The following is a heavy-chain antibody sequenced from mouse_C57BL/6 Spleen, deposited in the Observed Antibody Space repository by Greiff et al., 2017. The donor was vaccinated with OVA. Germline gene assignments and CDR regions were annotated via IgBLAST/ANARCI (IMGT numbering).Heavy chain of an antibody. CDR1: GYTFTSYW. CDR3: ARRTVVWDYFDY. V-gene: IGHV1-69*01. Sequence: QVHVKQPGAELVMPGASVKLSCKASGYTFTSYWMHWVKQRPGQGLEWIGEIDPSDSYTNYNQKFKGKSTLTVDKSSSTAYMQLSSLTSEDSAVYYCARRTVVWDYFDYWGQGTTLTVSS. J-gene: IGHJ2*01. CDR2: IDPSDSYT. D-gene: IGHD1-1*01.